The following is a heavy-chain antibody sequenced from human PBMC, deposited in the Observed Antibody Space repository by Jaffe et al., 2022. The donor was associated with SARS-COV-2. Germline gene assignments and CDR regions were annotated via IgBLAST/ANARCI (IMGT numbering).Heavy chain of an antibody. CDR2: ISGSGGST. CDR1: GFTFSSYA. V-gene: IGHV3-23*01. J-gene: IGHJ4*02. Sequence: EVQLLESGGGLVQPGGSLRLSCAASGFTFSSYAMSWVRQAPGKGLEWVSAISGSGGSTYYADSVKGRFTISRDNSKNTLYLQMNSLRAEDTAVYYCAKGYSSGWLGGAAYFDYWGQGTLVTVSS. D-gene: IGHD6-19*01. CDR3: AKGYSSGWLGGAAYFDY.